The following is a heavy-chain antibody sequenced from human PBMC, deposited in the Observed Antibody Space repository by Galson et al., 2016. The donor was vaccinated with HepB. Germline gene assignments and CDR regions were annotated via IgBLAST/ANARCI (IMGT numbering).Heavy chain of an antibody. Sequence: SLRLSCAASGFTFSDYSMNWVRQAPGKGLEWVSYISTSSTTIYYADSVKGRFTISRDNAQNSLYLQMNSLSDEDTAVYYSARGGTFYDYVWGSFRPVYFDDWGQGTLVTVSS. J-gene: IGHJ4*02. D-gene: IGHD3-16*02. CDR3: ARGGTFYDYVWGSFRPVYFDD. CDR1: GFTFSDYS. V-gene: IGHV3-48*02. CDR2: ISTSSTTI.